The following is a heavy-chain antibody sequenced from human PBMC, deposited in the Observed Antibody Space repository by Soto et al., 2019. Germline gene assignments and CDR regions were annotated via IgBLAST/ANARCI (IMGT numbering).Heavy chain of an antibody. J-gene: IGHJ6*02. CDR2: IYYSGST. D-gene: IGHD6-13*01. CDR3: AREGVSSSWYNYYGMDV. V-gene: IGHV4-59*01. Sequence: QVQLQESGPGLVKPSETLSLTRTVSGGSISSYYWSWIRQPPGKGLEWIGYIYYSGSTNYNPSLKSRVTISVDTSKNQFSLKLSSVTAADTAVYYCAREGVSSSWYNYYGMDVWGQGTTVTVSS. CDR1: GGSISSYY.